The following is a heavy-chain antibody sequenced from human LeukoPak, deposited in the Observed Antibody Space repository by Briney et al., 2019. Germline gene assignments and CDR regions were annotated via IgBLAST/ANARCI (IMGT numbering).Heavy chain of an antibody. CDR1: GGSFSGYY. D-gene: IGHD4-17*01. J-gene: IGHJ4*02. Sequence: PSETLSLTCAVYGGSFSGYYWSWIRQPPGKGLEWIGEINHSGSTNYNPSLKSRVTISVDTSKNQFSLKLSSVTAADTAVYYCARLVSLGTVSRFDYWGQGTLVTVSS. CDR2: INHSGST. V-gene: IGHV4-34*01. CDR3: ARLVSLGTVSRFDY.